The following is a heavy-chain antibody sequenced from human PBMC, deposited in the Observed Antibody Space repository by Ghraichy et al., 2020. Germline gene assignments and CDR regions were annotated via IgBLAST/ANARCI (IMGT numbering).Heavy chain of an antibody. CDR3: ARETELRY. CDR1: GGSISSYY. Sequence: SETLSLTCTVSGGSISSYYWSWIRQPPGKGLEWIGYIYYSGSTNYNPSLKSRVTISVDTSKNQFSLKLSSVTAADTAVYYCARETELRYWGQGTLVTVSS. CDR2: IYYSGST. V-gene: IGHV4-59*01. D-gene: IGHD1-14*01. J-gene: IGHJ4*02.